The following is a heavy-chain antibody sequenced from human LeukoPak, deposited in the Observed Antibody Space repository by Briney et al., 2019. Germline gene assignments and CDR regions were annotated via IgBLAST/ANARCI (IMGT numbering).Heavy chain of an antibody. CDR3: ARYYLIAARPVDY. CDR1: SGSISSSSYY. D-gene: IGHD6-6*01. J-gene: IGHJ4*02. Sequence: PSETLSLTCTVSSGSISSSSYYWGWIRQPPGKGLEWIGSIYYSGSTYYNPSLKGRVTISVDTSKNQFSLKLSSVTAADTAVYYCARYYLIAARPVDYWGQGTLVTVSS. CDR2: IYYSGST. V-gene: IGHV4-39*01.